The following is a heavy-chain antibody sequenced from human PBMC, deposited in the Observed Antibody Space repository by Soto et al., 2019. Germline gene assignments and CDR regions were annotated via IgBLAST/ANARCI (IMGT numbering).Heavy chain of an antibody. Sequence: GGSLRLSCAASGFTFSSYAMSWVRQAPGKGLEWVSAISGSGSTFYADSVKGRFTISRDNSKNTLYLQMNSLRAEDTAVYYCAKGKDCDYVWGSYRYTSDYWGQGTLVTVSS. V-gene: IGHV3-23*01. CDR1: GFTFSSYA. CDR3: AKGKDCDYVWGSYRYTSDY. D-gene: IGHD3-16*02. CDR2: ISGSGST. J-gene: IGHJ4*02.